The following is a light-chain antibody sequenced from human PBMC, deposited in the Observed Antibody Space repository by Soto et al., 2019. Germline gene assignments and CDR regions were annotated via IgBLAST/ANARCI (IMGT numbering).Light chain of an antibody. J-gene: IGKJ4*01. CDR1: QSVSNNN. Sequence: EIVLTQSPGTLSLSPGERATLSCRATQSVSNNNIAWYQQKPGQAPRLLIYGASSRATSIPDRFSGSGYGTDFTLTISRLEPEEFAVYYCQQDGGEPDTFGGGTK. V-gene: IGKV3-20*01. CDR2: GAS. CDR3: QQDGGEPDT.